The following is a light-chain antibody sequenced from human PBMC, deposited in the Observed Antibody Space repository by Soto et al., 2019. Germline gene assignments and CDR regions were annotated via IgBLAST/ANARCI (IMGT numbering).Light chain of an antibody. Sequence: EIVMTQSPATLSVSPGERATLSCRASQSVSSNYLAWYQQKPGQAPRLLIYGASSRATGIPDRFSGSGSGTDFTLTISRLEPKDFVVYYCQQYGSSPPLTFGGGTKVDIK. CDR1: QSVSSNY. V-gene: IGKV3-20*01. CDR2: GAS. CDR3: QQYGSSPPLT. J-gene: IGKJ4*01.